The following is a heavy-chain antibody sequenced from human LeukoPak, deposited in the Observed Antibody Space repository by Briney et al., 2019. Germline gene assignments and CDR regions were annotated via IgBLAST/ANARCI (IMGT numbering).Heavy chain of an antibody. Sequence: SETLSLTCAVYGGSFSGYYWSWIRQPPGKGLEWIGEINHSGSTNYNPSLKSRVTISVDTSKNQFSLKLSSVTAADTAVYYCARALGVRFLEWLPSPYYMDVWGKGTTVTVSS. J-gene: IGHJ6*03. CDR1: GGSFSGYY. D-gene: IGHD3-3*01. CDR3: ARALGVRFLEWLPSPYYMDV. CDR2: INHSGST. V-gene: IGHV4-34*01.